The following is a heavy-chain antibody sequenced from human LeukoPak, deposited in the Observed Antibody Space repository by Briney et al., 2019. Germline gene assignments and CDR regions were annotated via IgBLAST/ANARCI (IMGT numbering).Heavy chain of an antibody. CDR1: GYTFTGYY. CDR2: INPNSGGT. D-gene: IGHD5-18*01. V-gene: IGHV1-2*02. CDR3: ASRDSRGYSYGRSDY. J-gene: IGHJ4*02. Sequence: ASVKVSCKASGYTFTGYYMHWVRQAPGQGLEWMGWINPNSGGTNYAQKFQGRVTMTRDTSISTAYMELSSLRSEDTAVYYCASRDSRGYSYGRSDYWGQGTLVTVSS.